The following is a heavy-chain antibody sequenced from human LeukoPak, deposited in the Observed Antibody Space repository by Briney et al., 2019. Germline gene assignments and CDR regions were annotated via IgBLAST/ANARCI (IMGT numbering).Heavy chain of an antibody. J-gene: IGHJ4*02. CDR2: ICSGSRTI. Sequence: GGSLRLSCAASGFTFGSYSMNWVRQAPGKGLEWISYICSGSRTIYYADSVEGRFTVSRDNAKNSLYLQMRSLRAEDTAVYYCARESITGHRDFDYWGQGTLVTVSS. V-gene: IGHV3-48*01. CDR1: GFTFGSYS. CDR3: ARESITGHRDFDY. D-gene: IGHD1-20*01.